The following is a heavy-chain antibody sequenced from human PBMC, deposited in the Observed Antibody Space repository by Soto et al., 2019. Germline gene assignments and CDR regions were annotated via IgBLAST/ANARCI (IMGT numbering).Heavy chain of an antibody. CDR1: GYTFTSYG. J-gene: IGHJ3*02. V-gene: IGHV1-18*01. CDR2: ISAYNGNT. D-gene: IGHD3-10*01. Sequence: ASVKVSCKASGYTFTSYGISWVRQAPGQGLEWMGWISAYNGNTNYAQKLQGRVTMTTDTSTSTAYMELRSLRSDDTAVYYCAKDLGVGSGRLINDAFDIWGQGTMVTVSS. CDR3: AKDLGVGSGRLINDAFDI.